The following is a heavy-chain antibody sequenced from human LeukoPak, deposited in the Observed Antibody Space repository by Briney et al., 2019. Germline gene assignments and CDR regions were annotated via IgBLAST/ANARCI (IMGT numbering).Heavy chain of an antibody. CDR1: GGSISSSSYY. D-gene: IGHD3-10*01. CDR3: ARRVMDRITPSGMGAFDI. J-gene: IGHJ3*02. Sequence: SETLSLTCTVSGGSISSSSYYWGWIRQPPGKGLEWIGSIFYSGSTYYNPSLKSRVTISVDTSKNQFSLSLSSVTAADTAVYYCARRVMDRITPSGMGAFDIWDQGTMVTVSS. V-gene: IGHV4-39*01. CDR2: IFYSGST.